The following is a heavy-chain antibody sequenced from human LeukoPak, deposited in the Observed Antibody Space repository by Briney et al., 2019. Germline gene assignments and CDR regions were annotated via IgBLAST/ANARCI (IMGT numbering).Heavy chain of an antibody. CDR3: ASKEGATVTTY. Sequence: SETLPLTCAVYGGSFSGYYWSWIRQPPGKGLEWIGEINHSGSTNYNPSLKSRVTISVDTSKNQFSLKLSSVTAADTAVYYCASKEGATVTTYWGRGTLVTVSS. V-gene: IGHV4-34*01. CDR2: INHSGST. D-gene: IGHD4-17*01. CDR1: GGSFSGYY. J-gene: IGHJ4*02.